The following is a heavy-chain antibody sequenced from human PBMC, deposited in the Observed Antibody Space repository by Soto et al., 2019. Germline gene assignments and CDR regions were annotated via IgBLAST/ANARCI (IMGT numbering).Heavy chain of an antibody. Sequence: SETLSLTCTASGGSISSSTYYWGWIRQPPGKGLEWIGSIYYSGSTYYNPSLQSRVTISVDTSKNQFSLNLSSVTAADTAVYYCLPYYYGSGSYRKWFDPWGQGTLVTVSS. J-gene: IGHJ5*02. CDR2: IYYSGST. D-gene: IGHD3-10*01. V-gene: IGHV4-39*01. CDR1: GGSISSSTYY. CDR3: LPYYYGSGSYRKWFDP.